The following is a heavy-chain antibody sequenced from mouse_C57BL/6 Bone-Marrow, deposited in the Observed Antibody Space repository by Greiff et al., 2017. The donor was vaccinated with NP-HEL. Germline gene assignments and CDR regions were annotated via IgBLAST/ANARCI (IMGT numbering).Heavy chain of an antibody. Sequence: LVESGAELVRPGTSVKLSCKASGYTFTSYWMHWVKQRPGQGLEWIGVIDPSDSYTNYNQKCKGKATLTVDTSSSTAYMQLSSLTSEDAAVYYCARGGYRDYGGQGTTLTVSS. V-gene: IGHV1-59*01. CDR2: IDPSDSYT. J-gene: IGHJ2*01. CDR3: ARGGYRDY. D-gene: IGHD3-2*02. CDR1: GYTFTSYW.